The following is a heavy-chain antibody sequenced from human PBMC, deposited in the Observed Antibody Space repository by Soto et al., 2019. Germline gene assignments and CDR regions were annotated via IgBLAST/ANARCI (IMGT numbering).Heavy chain of an antibody. CDR3: AKDGSLLWFGELSYYMDV. J-gene: IGHJ6*03. Sequence: VQLVESGGGVVQPGRSLRLSCAASGFTFSSYGMHWVRQAPGKGLAWVAVISYDGSNKYYADSVKGRFTISRDNSKYTLYLQMNSLRAEDTAVYYCAKDGSLLWFGELSYYMDVWGKGTTVTVSS. CDR1: GFTFSSYG. D-gene: IGHD3-10*01. V-gene: IGHV3-30*18. CDR2: ISYDGSNK.